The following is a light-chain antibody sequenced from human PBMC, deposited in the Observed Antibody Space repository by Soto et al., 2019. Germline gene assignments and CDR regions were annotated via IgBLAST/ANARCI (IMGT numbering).Light chain of an antibody. CDR1: SSNIGSNT. Sequence: QSVLTQPPSASGTPGQRVTISCSGSSSNIGSNTVNWYQQLPGTAPKLLIYSNNQRPSGVPDRFSVSKSGTSASLAISGLQSEDEPDYYCAAWDDSVNGDVFGIGTKVTVL. V-gene: IGLV1-44*01. J-gene: IGLJ1*01. CDR2: SNN. CDR3: AAWDDSVNGDV.